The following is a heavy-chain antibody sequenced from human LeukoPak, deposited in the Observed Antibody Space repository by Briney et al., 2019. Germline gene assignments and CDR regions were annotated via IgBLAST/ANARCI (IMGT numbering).Heavy chain of an antibody. CDR3: AKSVRWYYFDY. J-gene: IGHJ4*02. V-gene: IGHV3-23*01. D-gene: IGHD6-13*01. CDR1: RFTFSDYY. CDR2: IGASGDST. Sequence: PGGSLRLSCAASRFTFSDYYMTWVRQAPGKGLEWVSGIGASGDSTYYADSVKGRFTISRDNSKNTLYLQMNSLRADDTAVYYCAKSVRWYYFDYWGQGTLVTVSS.